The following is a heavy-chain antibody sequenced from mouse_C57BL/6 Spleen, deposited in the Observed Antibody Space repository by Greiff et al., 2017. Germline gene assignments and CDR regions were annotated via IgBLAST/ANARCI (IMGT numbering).Heavy chain of an antibody. Sequence: QVQLKESGAELARPGASVKMSCKASGYTFTSYTMHWVKQRPGQGLEWIGYINPSSGYTKYNQKFKDKATLTADKSSSTAYMQLSSLTSEDSAVYYCARDGYYVNDYWGQGTTLTVSS. CDR1: GYTFTSYT. D-gene: IGHD2-3*01. CDR2: INPSSGYT. CDR3: ARDGYYVNDY. V-gene: IGHV1-4*01. J-gene: IGHJ2*01.